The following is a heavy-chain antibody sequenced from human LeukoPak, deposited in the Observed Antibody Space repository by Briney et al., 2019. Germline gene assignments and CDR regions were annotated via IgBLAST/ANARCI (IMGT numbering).Heavy chain of an antibody. Sequence: ASVKVSCKASGGTFSSYAISWVRQAPGQGLEWMGGIILIFGTANYAQKFQGRVTITADESTSTAYMELSSLRSEDTAVYYCARSRGGTDIVVVPALYYYYMDVWGKGTTVTVSS. V-gene: IGHV1-69*01. CDR1: GGTFSSYA. CDR3: ARSRGGTDIVVVPALYYYYMDV. CDR2: IILIFGTA. D-gene: IGHD2-2*01. J-gene: IGHJ6*03.